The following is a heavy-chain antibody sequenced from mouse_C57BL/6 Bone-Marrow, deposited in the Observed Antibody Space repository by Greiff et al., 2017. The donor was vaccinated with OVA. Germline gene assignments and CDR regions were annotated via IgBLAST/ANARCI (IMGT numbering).Heavy chain of an antibody. V-gene: IGHV5-17*01. CDR3: ARWEYVDD. CDR1: GFTFSDYG. D-gene: IGHD4-1*01. J-gene: IGHJ2*01. CDR2: ISSGSSTI. Sequence: DVQLQESGGGLVKPGGSLKLSCAASGFTFSDYGMHWVRQAPEKGLAWVAYISSGSSTIYYAHTVKGRFTFSRDNSTNTLFLQMTSRRSEDTAMYYCARWEYVDDWGQGNTLTVTS.